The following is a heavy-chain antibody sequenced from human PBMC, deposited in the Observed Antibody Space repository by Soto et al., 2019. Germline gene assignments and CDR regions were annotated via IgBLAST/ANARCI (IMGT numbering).Heavy chain of an antibody. J-gene: IGHJ4*02. CDR1: GGSIGSSD. D-gene: IGHD6-13*01. Sequence: PSETLSLTCTVAGGSIGSSDGSWIRQPPGKGLEWIGYIYDSGSTYYNSSLKSRVTMSVDTSKNQFSLKLSSVTAADTAVYYCARQLIYWGTGPPVTVSS. CDR3: ARQLIY. V-gene: IGHV4-59*08. CDR2: IYDSGST.